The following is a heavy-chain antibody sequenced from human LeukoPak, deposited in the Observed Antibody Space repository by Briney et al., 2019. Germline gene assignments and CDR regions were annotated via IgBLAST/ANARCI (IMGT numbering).Heavy chain of an antibody. CDR2: ICHSGST. J-gene: IGHJ3*02. Sequence: SETLSLTCAVSGGSISSGGYSWSWIRQPPGKGLEWIGYICHSGSTYYNPSLKSRVTISVDRSKNQFSLKLSSVTAADTAVYYCARWLAQKDIVVVPAAIHDAFDIWGQGTMVTVSS. D-gene: IGHD2-2*01. V-gene: IGHV4-30-2*01. CDR3: ARWLAQKDIVVVPAAIHDAFDI. CDR1: GGSISSGGYS.